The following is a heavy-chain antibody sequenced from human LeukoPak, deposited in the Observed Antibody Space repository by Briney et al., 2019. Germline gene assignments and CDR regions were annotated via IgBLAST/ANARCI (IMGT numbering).Heavy chain of an antibody. J-gene: IGHJ3*02. CDR2: MNPNSGNT. D-gene: IGHD3-22*01. CDR3: ARTMEGYYYDSSGYYALDAFDI. V-gene: IGHV1-8*01. CDR1: GYTFTSYD. Sequence: ASVKVSCKASGYTFTSYDINWVRQATGRGLEWMGWMNPNSGNTGYAQKFQGRVTMTRNTSISTAYMELSSLRSEDTAVYYCARTMEGYYYDSSGYYALDAFDIWGQGTMVTVSS.